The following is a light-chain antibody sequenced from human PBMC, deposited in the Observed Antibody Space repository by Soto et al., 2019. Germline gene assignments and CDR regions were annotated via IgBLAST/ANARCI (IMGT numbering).Light chain of an antibody. J-gene: IGKJ1*01. CDR1: QIISSGY. CDR3: QQCGSSLPWT. V-gene: IGKV3-20*01. Sequence: EIVLTQSPGTLSLSPGDRATLSCRASQIISSGYLAWYQQRPGQAPRLLIYASSSRATGIPDRFSGSGSGTDFTLTISRLEPEDFAVYYCQQCGSSLPWTFGQGTKVEMK. CDR2: ASS.